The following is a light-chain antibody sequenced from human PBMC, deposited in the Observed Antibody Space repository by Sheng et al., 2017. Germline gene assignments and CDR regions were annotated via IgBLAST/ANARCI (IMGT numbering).Light chain of an antibody. CDR1: SSNIGAGYD. CDR3: AAWDDSLNGWV. J-gene: IGLJ3*02. CDR2: SKN. V-gene: IGLV1-40*01. Sequence: QSVLTQPPSVSGAPGQRVTISCTGSSSNIGAGYDVHWYQQLPGTAPKLLIYSKNQRPSGVPDRFSGSKSGTSASLAISGLQSEDEADYHCAAWDDSLNGWVFGGGTKLTVL.